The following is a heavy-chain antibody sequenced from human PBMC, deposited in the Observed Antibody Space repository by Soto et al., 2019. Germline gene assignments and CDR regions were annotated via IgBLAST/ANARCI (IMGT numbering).Heavy chain of an antibody. CDR2: IYYSGST. Sequence: PSETLSLTCTVPGGSISSYYWSWIRQPPGKGLEWIGYIYYSGSTNYNPSLKSRVTISVDTSKNQFSLKLSSVTAADTAVHYCARGSRVRSSWFDPWGQGTLVTVSS. D-gene: IGHD4-17*01. CDR1: GGSISSYY. V-gene: IGHV4-59*01. CDR3: ARGSRVRSSWFDP. J-gene: IGHJ5*02.